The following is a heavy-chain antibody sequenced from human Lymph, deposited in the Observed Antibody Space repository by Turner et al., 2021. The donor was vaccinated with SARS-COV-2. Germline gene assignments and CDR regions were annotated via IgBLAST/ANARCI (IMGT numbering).Heavy chain of an antibody. J-gene: IGHJ4*02. CDR1: GYTFTGYY. CDR2: INPNSGGT. CDR3: ARSRDLQSMIRGVDPFDY. Sequence: QVQLVQSGAEVKKPGASVKVSCKASGYTFTGYYMHWVRQAPGRGLEWMGWINPNSGGTNYPQKFQGRVTMTRDTSISRADMELSRRRSDDTAVYYCARSRDLQSMIRGVDPFDYWGQGTLVTVSS. V-gene: IGHV1-2*02. D-gene: IGHD3-10*01.